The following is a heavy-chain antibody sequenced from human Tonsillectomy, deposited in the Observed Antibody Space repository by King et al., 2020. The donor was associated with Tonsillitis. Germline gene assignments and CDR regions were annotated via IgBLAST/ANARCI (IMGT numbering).Heavy chain of an antibody. Sequence: VQLQQWGAGLLKPSETLSLTCAVYVGSFSGYSWSWICQPPGKGREWIGDINHSGSTNYNPSLKRRVTISVDTAKNPVSLKLISGTAADTAVYYCARGSATTYYYMDVWGKGTTVTVSS. V-gene: IGHV4-34*01. CDR1: VGSFSGYS. CDR3: ARGSATTYYYMDV. D-gene: IGHD1-26*01. CDR2: INHSGST. J-gene: IGHJ6*03.